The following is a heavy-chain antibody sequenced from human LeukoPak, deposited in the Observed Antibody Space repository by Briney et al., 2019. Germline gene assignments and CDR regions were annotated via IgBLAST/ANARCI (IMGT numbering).Heavy chain of an antibody. V-gene: IGHV3-23*01. CDR3: ARDPGAFPYFFDN. J-gene: IGHJ4*02. Sequence: GGSLRLSCAASGFTFSRFAMTWVRQAPGKGLEWVSTIGGLGESTNYADSVRGRFTISRDNSKNTLYLQMHSLRVEDTAVYFCARDPGAFPYFFDNWGQGTLVTVSS. CDR1: GFTFSRFA. D-gene: IGHD4/OR15-4a*01. CDR2: IGGLGEST.